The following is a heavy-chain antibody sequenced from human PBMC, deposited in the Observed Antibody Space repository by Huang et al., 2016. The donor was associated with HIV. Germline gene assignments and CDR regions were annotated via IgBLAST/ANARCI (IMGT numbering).Heavy chain of an antibody. CDR2: ILPMVWRA. CDR1: GGSFKISG. V-gene: IGHV1-69*13. D-gene: IGHD3-9*01. J-gene: IGHJ6*03. CDR3: ASGASYEIWTPYYSGWHYSMDV. Sequence: QVHLVQSGAEAKKPGSSVRVSCTASGGSFKISGISWVRQAPGQGLEWLGGILPMVWRAKYAQKLVDRVTITARESTTTVYMDRTSLRPEDTAVYYCASGASYEIWTPYYSGWHYSMDVWGEGTTVTVSS.